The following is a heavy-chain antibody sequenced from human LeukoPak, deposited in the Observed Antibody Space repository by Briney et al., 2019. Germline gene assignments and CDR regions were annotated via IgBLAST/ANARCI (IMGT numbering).Heavy chain of an antibody. Sequence: GGSLRLSCAASGFTFSSYGMHWVRQAPGKGLEWVTFIRYDGSNKYYTDSVKGRFTISRDNSKNTLYLQMNSLRAEDTAVYYCARSELGFCSSTSCYDWAFQHLGQGILVTVSS. CDR3: ARSELGFCSSTSCYDWAFQH. CDR2: IRYDGSNK. V-gene: IGHV3-30*02. CDR1: GFTFSSYG. D-gene: IGHD2-2*01. J-gene: IGHJ1*01.